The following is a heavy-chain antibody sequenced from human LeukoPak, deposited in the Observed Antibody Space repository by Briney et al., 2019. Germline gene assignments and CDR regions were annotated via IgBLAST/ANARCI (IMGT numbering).Heavy chain of an antibody. D-gene: IGHD2-2*01. J-gene: IGHJ6*03. Sequence: SETLSLTCTVSGGSISSNKYYWDWIRQPPGKGLEWIGSMSYSGSAHYNPTLKSRVTISGDTSKNQFSLKLSSVTAADTAVYYCARLGAQYQLLSQSTYYYYMDVWGKGTTVTVSS. CDR2: MSYSGSA. V-gene: IGHV4-39*07. CDR3: ARLGAQYQLLSQSTYYYYMDV. CDR1: GGSISSNKYY.